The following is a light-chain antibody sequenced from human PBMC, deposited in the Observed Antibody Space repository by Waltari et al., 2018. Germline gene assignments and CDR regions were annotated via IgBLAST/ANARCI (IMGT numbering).Light chain of an antibody. Sequence: VVLTQSPATLSLSPGERATLSCRAREGISNYLAWYQQKPGQAPRLLIYDASTRATGIPARFSGSGSGTDFTLTISSLEPDDFAVYYCQQRTIWSGPFGQGTKVEIK. V-gene: IGKV3-11*01. J-gene: IGKJ1*01. CDR1: EGISNY. CDR2: DAS. CDR3: QQRTIWSGP.